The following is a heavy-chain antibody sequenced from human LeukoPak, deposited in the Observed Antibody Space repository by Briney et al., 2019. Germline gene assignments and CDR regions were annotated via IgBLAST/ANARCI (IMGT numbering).Heavy chain of an antibody. Sequence: ASVKVSCKVSGYTLTELSMHWVRQAPGKGLEWMGGFDPEDGETIYAQKFQGRVTVTEDTSTDTAYMELSCLRSEDTAVYYCATAKSLRYYYMDVWGKGTTVTVSS. CDR3: ATAKSLRYYYMDV. J-gene: IGHJ6*03. CDR1: GYTLTELS. V-gene: IGHV1-24*01. CDR2: FDPEDGET. D-gene: IGHD4/OR15-4a*01.